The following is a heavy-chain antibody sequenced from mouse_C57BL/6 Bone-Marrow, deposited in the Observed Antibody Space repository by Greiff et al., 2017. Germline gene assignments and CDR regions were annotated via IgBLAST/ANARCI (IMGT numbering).Heavy chain of an antibody. V-gene: IGHV5-15*01. CDR1: GFTFSDYG. CDR3: ASHYYYGSSYVPFAY. Sequence: DVQLVESGGGLVQPGGSLKLSCAASGFTFSDYGMAWVRQAPRKGPEWVAFISNLAYSIYYADTVTGRFTISRENAKNTLYLERSSLRSEDTAMYYCASHYYYGSSYVPFAYWGQGTLVTVSA. CDR2: ISNLAYSI. D-gene: IGHD1-1*01. J-gene: IGHJ3*01.